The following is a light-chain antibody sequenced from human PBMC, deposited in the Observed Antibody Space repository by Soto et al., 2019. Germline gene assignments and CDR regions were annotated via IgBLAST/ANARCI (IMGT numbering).Light chain of an antibody. CDR3: QVWDSTIDHPEGV. CDR1: NIGNKG. V-gene: IGLV3-21*01. Sequence: SYVLTQPPSVSVAPGKTASITCGGTNIGNKGVHWYQQRPGQAPVLVICYDSDRPSGIPERFSGSNSGNTATLTITRVEAGDEADYYCQVWDSTIDHPEGVFGGGTKLTVL. CDR2: YDS. J-gene: IGLJ3*02.